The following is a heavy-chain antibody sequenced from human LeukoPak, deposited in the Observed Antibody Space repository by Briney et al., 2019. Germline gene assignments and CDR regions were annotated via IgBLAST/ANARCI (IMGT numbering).Heavy chain of an antibody. CDR3: ARDGTSGGYGDSEDWFDP. CDR2: MNPNSGNT. V-gene: IGHV1-8*01. J-gene: IGHJ5*02. Sequence: GASVKVSCKASGYTFTSYDINWVRQATGQGLEWMGWMNPNSGNTGYAQKFQGRVTMTRNTSISTAYMELSSLRSEDTAVYYCARDGTSGGYGDSEDWFDPWGQGTLATVSS. CDR1: GYTFTSYD. D-gene: IGHD4-17*01.